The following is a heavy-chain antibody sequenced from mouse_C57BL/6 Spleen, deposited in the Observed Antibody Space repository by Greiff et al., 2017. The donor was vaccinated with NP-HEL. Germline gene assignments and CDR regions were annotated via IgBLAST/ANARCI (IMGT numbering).Heavy chain of an antibody. D-gene: IGHD1-1*01. Sequence: QVQLQQPGAELVKPGASVKLSCKASGYTFTSYWMHWVKQRPGQGLEWIGMIHPNSGSTNYNEKFKSKATLTVDKSSSTAYMQLSSLTYEDSAVYYCARSHYYGSSRYWYFDVWGTGTTVTVSS. CDR3: ARSHYYGSSRYWYFDV. CDR1: GYTFTSYW. J-gene: IGHJ1*03. V-gene: IGHV1-64*01. CDR2: IHPNSGST.